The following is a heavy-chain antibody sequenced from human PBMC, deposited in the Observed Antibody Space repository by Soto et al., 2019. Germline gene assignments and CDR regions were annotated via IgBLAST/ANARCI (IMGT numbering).Heavy chain of an antibody. CDR2: IKEDGSEE. CDR3: ARAWTYARC. Sequence: EVQLVESGGGLGQPGGSLRLSCVASGFPFNQYSMGWVRQAPGKGLEWVANIKEDGSEENYVDSVKGRFTISRDNARNSLSLQMNSLRAEDTGMYYCARAWTYARCWGRGTLVTVSA. CDR1: GFPFNQYS. J-gene: IGHJ4*02. D-gene: IGHD1-7*01. V-gene: IGHV3-7*04.